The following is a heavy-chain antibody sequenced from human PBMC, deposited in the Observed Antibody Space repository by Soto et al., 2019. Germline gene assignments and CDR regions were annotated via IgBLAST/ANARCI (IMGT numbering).Heavy chain of an antibody. J-gene: IGHJ5*02. CDR3: AKDQGVVAEIRGEYFDH. Sequence: PGGSLRLSCEASGFTFRSYAMNWVRQAPGKGLEWVSGLSGSGGTTYYEDSVKGRFTISRDNSKNTMYLQMDRLRAEDTAVYYCAKDQGVVAEIRGEYFDHWGQGTLVTVSS. D-gene: IGHD2-15*01. CDR1: GFTFRSYA. CDR2: LSGSGGTT. V-gene: IGHV3-23*01.